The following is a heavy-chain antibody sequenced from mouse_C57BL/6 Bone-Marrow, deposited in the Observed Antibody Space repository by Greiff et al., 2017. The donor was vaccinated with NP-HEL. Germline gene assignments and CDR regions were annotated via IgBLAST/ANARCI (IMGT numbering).Heavy chain of an antibody. CDR1: GYSITSGYY. V-gene: IGHV3-6*01. J-gene: IGHJ2*01. Sequence: DVKLVESGPGLVKPSQSLSLTCSVTGYSITSGYYWNWIRQFPGNKLEWMGYISYDGSNNYNPSLKNRISITRDTSKNQFFLKLNSVTTEDTATYYCARNGYWGQGTTLTVSS. CDR3: ARNGY. CDR2: ISYDGSN.